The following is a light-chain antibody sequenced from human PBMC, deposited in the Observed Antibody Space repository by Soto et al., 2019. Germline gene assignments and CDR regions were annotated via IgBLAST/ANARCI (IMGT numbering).Light chain of an antibody. Sequence: QSVLTQPPSASGTPGQRVTISCSGGRSNIGTNYVHWYQKLPGTAPKLLIYSSDHRPSGVPDRFSGTKSGTSASLVISGLQSEDGGDYYCAAWDDSLSGVIFGGGTKLTVL. V-gene: IGLV1-44*01. CDR3: AAWDDSLSGVI. CDR1: RSNIGTNY. J-gene: IGLJ2*01. CDR2: SSD.